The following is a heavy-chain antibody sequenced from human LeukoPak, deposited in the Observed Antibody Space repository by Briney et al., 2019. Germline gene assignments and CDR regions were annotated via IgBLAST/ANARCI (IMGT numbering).Heavy chain of an antibody. V-gene: IGHV3-9*01. CDR2: ISWNSGSI. CDR3: AKGRASSSWYYFDY. J-gene: IGHJ4*02. Sequence: GRSLRLSCAASGFTFDDYAKHWVRQAPGKGLEWVSGISWNSGSIGYADSVKGRFTISRDNAKNSLYLQMNSLRAEDTALYYCAKGRASSSWYYFDYWGQGTLVTVSS. D-gene: IGHD6-13*01. CDR1: GFTFDDYA.